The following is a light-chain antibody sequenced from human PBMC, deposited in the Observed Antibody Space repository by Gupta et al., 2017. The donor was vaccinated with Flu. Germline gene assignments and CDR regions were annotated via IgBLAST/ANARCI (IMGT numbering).Light chain of an antibody. Sequence: QSALTQPASVSGSPGQSVTISCTGTTSDIGIYNFVSWYQQHPGKAPNLMIYEVSNRPSWVSDRFSGSKSGNTASLTITGLQADDEADYYCSSYTSSSTPYDFGTGTKVTVL. CDR2: EVS. V-gene: IGLV2-14*01. CDR1: TSDIGIYNF. J-gene: IGLJ1*01. CDR3: SSYTSSSTPYD.